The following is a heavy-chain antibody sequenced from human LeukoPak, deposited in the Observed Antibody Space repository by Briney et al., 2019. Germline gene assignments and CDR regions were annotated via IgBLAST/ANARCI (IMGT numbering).Heavy chain of an antibody. CDR3: ARDPGDYYDSSGYYLPPLDN. CDR1: GFTFSSYS. Sequence: GGSLRLSCAASGFTFSSYSMNWVRQAPGKGLEWVSSISSSSSYIYYADSVKGRFTISRDNAKNSLYLQMNSLRAEDTAVYYCARDPGDYYDSSGYYLPPLDNWGQGSLVTVSS. D-gene: IGHD3-22*01. CDR2: ISSSSSYI. V-gene: IGHV3-21*01. J-gene: IGHJ4*02.